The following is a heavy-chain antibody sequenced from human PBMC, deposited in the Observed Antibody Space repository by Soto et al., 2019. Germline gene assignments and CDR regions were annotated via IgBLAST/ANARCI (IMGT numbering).Heavy chain of an antibody. CDR1: GGSISSYY. CDR2: IYYSGST. CDR3: ARAPAPLYSSSWYDFDY. D-gene: IGHD6-13*01. Sequence: QVQLQESGPGLVKPSETLSLTCTVSGGSISSYYWSWIRQPPGKGLEWIGYIYYSGSTNYNPSLKSRVTISVDTSKYQFSLKLSSVTAADTAVYYCARAPAPLYSSSWYDFDYWGQGTLVTVSS. J-gene: IGHJ4*02. V-gene: IGHV4-59*01.